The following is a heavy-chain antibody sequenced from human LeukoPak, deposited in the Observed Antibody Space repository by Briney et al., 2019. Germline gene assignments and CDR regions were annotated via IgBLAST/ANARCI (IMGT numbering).Heavy chain of an antibody. V-gene: IGHV4-34*01. J-gene: IGHJ4*02. CDR3: ARGQWLRPTVDY. Sequence: SETLSLTCAVYGGSFSGYYWSWIRQPPGKGLEWIGEINHSGSTNYNPSLKSRVTISVDTSKNQFSLKLSSVTAAYTAVYYCARGQWLRPTVDYWGQGTLVTVSS. CDR1: GGSFSGYY. D-gene: IGHD5-12*01. CDR2: INHSGST.